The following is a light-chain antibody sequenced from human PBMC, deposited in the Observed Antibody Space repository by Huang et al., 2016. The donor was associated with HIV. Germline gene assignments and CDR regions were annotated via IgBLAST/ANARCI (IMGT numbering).Light chain of an antibody. CDR1: QGIGDD. Sequence: AIQMTQSPSSLSASVGDRITITCRARQGIGDDLGWYQQKPRKAPKLLIYAASSLQNVEPSKFSGSGSGTDITRTISSLQPEDSATYYCLQDYRYPYTFGQGTKLEIK. CDR2: AAS. CDR3: LQDYRYPYT. J-gene: IGKJ2*01. V-gene: IGKV1-6*01.